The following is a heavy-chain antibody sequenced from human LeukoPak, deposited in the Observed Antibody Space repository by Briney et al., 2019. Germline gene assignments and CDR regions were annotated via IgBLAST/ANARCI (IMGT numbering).Heavy chain of an antibody. Sequence: GASVKVSCKASGGTFSSYAISWVRQAPGQGLEWMGGIIRIFGTANYAQKFQGRVTITTVESTSTAYMELSSLRSEDTAVYYCAREDSYYYYMDVWGKGTTVTVSS. V-gene: IGHV1-69*05. J-gene: IGHJ6*03. CDR3: AREDSYYYYMDV. CDR2: IIRIFGTA. CDR1: GGTFSSYA.